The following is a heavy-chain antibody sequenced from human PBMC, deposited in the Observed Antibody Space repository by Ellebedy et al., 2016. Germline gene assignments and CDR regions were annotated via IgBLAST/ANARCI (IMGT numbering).Heavy chain of an antibody. CDR3: AKEFARDNWWYSHY. V-gene: IGHV3-23*01. J-gene: IGHJ4*02. D-gene: IGHD2-8*02. Sequence: GESLKISXTASGFTFDVYAMHWVRQGPGKGLEWVAVIGGSGGATYYADSVQGRFTISRDNSKNTLYLQMNSLRAEDTAIYYCAKEFARDNWWYSHYWGQGTLVTVSS. CDR2: IGGSGGAT. CDR1: GFTFDVYA.